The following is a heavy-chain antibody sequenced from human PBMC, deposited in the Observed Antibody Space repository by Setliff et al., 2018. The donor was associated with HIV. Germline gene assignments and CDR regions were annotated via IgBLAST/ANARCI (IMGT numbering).Heavy chain of an antibody. D-gene: IGHD4-17*01. CDR3: AKDGYSDYLNSYFDY. V-gene: IGHV3-23*01. Sequence: PGGSLRLSCAASGFAFNSYAMYWVRQAPGKGLEWVAGISGAGATTYYADSVKGRFTISRDNSKDTLYLQMNSLRAEDTAVYYCAKDGYSDYLNSYFDYWGQGTLVTVSS. J-gene: IGHJ4*02. CDR1: GFAFNSYA. CDR2: ISGAGATT.